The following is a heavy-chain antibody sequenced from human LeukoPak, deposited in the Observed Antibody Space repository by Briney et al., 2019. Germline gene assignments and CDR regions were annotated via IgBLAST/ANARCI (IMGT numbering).Heavy chain of an antibody. CDR1: GYTFTSYG. CDR2: ISAYNGNT. D-gene: IGHD3-3*01. J-gene: IGHJ4*02. Sequence: ASVKVPCKASGYTFTSYGISWVRQAPGQGLEWMGWISAYNGNTNYAQKLQGRVTMTTDTSTSTAYMELRSLRSEGTAVYYCARAPVEYYDFWSGPRRLYYFDYWGQGTLVTVSS. CDR3: ARAPVEYYDFWSGPRRLYYFDY. V-gene: IGHV1-18*01.